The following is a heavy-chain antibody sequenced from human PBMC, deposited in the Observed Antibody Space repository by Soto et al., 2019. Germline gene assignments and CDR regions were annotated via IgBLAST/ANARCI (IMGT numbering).Heavy chain of an antibody. Sequence: EVQLLESGGGLVQPGGSLRLSCAASGFTFSSYAMSWVRQTPGEGLEWVSAIIGSGGSTYYAGSLKGRFTISRENSKNTVYLQMNSLRAEDTAVYYCAKARGSSTPAPGSYWGQGTLVTVSS. CDR2: IIGSGGST. CDR3: AKARGSSTPAPGSY. J-gene: IGHJ4*02. V-gene: IGHV3-23*01. D-gene: IGHD2-2*01. CDR1: GFTFSSYA.